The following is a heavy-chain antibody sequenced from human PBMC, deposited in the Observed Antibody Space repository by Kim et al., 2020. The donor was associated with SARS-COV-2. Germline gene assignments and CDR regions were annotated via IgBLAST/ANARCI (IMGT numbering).Heavy chain of an antibody. J-gene: IGHJ6*02. CDR3: ARGLYGGTATINYYYGMDV. CDR1: GFTVSSNY. CDR2: IYSGGST. D-gene: IGHD1-26*01. V-gene: IGHV3-53*01. Sequence: GGSLRLSCAASGFTVSSNYMSWVRQAPGKGLEWVSVIYSGGSTYYADSVKGRFTISRDNSKNTLYLQMNSLRAEDTAVYYCARGLYGGTATINYYYGMDVWGQGTTVTVSS.